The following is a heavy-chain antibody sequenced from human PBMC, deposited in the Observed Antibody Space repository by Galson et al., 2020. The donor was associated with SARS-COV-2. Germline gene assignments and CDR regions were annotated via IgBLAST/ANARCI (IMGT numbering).Heavy chain of an antibody. D-gene: IGHD2-2*02. CDR1: VGSFSGFS. CDR3: ARHGDCSSTSCDTGAFDI. V-gene: IGHV4-34*01. CDR2: INHSGSA. Sequence: SETLSLTCAVYVGSFSGFSWSWVRQSPGKGLEWIGEINHSGSANYNPSLKSRVTISVDTSKNQFSLKLSSVTAAHTAVYYCARHGDCSSTSCDTGAFDIWGRGTMVTVSS. J-gene: IGHJ3*02.